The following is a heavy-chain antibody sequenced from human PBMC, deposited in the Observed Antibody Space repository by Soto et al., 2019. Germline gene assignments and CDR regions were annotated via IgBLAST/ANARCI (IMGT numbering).Heavy chain of an antibody. Sequence: SETLSLTCTVSGGSISSSSYYWGWIRQPPGKGLEWIGSIYYSGSTYYNTSLKSRVTISVDTSKNQFSLKLSSVTAADTPVYYCARGEGLFLEWLLHHNWFDPWGQGTLVTVSS. CDR2: IYYSGST. V-gene: IGHV4-39*01. CDR3: ARGEGLFLEWLLHHNWFDP. CDR1: GGSISSSSYY. J-gene: IGHJ5*02. D-gene: IGHD3-3*01.